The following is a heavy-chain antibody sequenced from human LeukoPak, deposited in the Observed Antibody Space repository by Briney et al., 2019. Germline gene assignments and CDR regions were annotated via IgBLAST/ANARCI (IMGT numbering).Heavy chain of an antibody. V-gene: IGHV3-11*05. Sequence: GGSLRLSCAASGFTVSDYYMSWIRQAPGKGMEWVSYITSSSSYTNYADSVKGRFTISRDNAKNSLYLQMNSLRAEDTAVYYCARGGGFGYDNSGYPPHFDCRGQGTLVTVS. CDR3: ARGGGFGYDNSGYPPHFDC. D-gene: IGHD3-22*01. J-gene: IGHJ4*02. CDR2: ITSSSSYT. CDR1: GFTVSDYY.